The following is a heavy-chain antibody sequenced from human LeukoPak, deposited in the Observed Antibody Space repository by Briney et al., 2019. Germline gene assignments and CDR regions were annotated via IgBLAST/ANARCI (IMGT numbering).Heavy chain of an antibody. Sequence: GGSLRLSCVASGFTFRVYAMNWVRQAPGKGLEWVSGLTGSDDTPYYADSVKGRFTISRDTSRNTLYLQMNSLRAEDTAVYYCGKGYDFWSGYFASDFWGQGTRVTVSS. V-gene: IGHV3-23*01. CDR2: LTGSDDTP. J-gene: IGHJ4*02. CDR3: GKGYDFWSGYFASDF. D-gene: IGHD3-3*01. CDR1: GFTFRVYA.